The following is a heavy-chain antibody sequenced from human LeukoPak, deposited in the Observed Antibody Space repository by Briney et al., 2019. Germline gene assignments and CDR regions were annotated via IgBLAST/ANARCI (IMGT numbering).Heavy chain of an antibody. V-gene: IGHV7-4-1*02. CDR1: GYTFTSYA. Sequence: GASVKISCKASGYTFTSYAMNWVRQAPGQGLEWMGWINTNTKNPTYAQGFTGRFVFSLDTSVSTAYPQISSLKTEDTAVYYCARKIAAADLWGQGTLVTVSS. J-gene: IGHJ4*02. D-gene: IGHD6-13*01. CDR3: ARKIAAADL. CDR2: INTNTKNP.